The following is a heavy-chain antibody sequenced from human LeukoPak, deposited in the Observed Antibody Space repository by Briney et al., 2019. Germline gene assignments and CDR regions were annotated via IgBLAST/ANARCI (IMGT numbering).Heavy chain of an antibody. CDR2: IHYNRST. V-gene: IGHV4-59*08. D-gene: IGHD6-19*01. CDR1: GGSITSYY. CDR3: ARQSRGIAVAGLDY. Sequence: PSETLFLTCIVSGGSITSYYWTWSQQPPGKVLERVGNIHYNRSTNYIPSLKSRVAISVDTSKNQFSLKLSSVTAADTAVYYCARQSRGIAVAGLDYWGQGILVTVSS. J-gene: IGHJ4*02.